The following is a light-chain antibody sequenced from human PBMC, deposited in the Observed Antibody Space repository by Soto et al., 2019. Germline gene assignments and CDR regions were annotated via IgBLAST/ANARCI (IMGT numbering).Light chain of an antibody. CDR1: SSDVGGYNY. CDR2: DVT. J-gene: IGLJ3*02. V-gene: IGLV2-14*03. CDR3: SSYTSGNTLAV. Sequence: QSALTQPASVSGSPGQSINISCTGTSSDVGGYNYVSWYQQHPGKAPKLMIYDVTNRPSGVSNRFSGSKSGNTASLTISGLQTEDEADYYCSSYTSGNTLAVFGGGTKVTVL.